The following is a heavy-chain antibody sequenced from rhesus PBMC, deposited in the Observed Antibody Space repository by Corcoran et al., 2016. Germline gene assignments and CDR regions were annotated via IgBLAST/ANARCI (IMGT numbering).Heavy chain of an antibody. D-gene: IGHD3-16*01. CDR1: GGSISGYF. CDR3: ARFGSYYPNFDF. V-gene: IGHV4-165*02. Sequence: QVQLQESGPGLVKPSETLSLTCAVSGGSISGYFWNWIRHTPWKGLGWIGYLCGSTCHTYYNASLHSRVTISTASSKYQFSLTLSSVTAADTAVYYCARFGSYYPNFDFWGQGVLVTVSS. CDR2: LCGSTCHT. J-gene: IGHJ4*01.